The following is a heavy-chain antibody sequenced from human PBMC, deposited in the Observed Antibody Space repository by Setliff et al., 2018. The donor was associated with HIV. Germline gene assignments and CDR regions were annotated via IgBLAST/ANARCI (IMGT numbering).Heavy chain of an antibody. D-gene: IGHD4-17*01. J-gene: IGHJ4*02. Sequence: PSETLSLTCAVSGGSVSSSNWWSWVRQPPGKGLEWIGEISQSGSTNYNPSLKSRVTISVDKSKNQLSLKLSSVTAADTAVYYCAREIYGGNSRPFDYWGQGTLVTVSS. CDR3: AREIYGGNSRPFDY. V-gene: IGHV4-4*02. CDR1: GGSVSSSNW. CDR2: ISQSGST.